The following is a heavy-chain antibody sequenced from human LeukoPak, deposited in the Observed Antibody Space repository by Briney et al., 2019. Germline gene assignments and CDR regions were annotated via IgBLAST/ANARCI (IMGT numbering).Heavy chain of an antibody. CDR1: GGSISSYY. J-gene: IGHJ4*02. Sequence: PSETLSLTCTVSGGSISSYYWSWIRQPPGRGLEWIGYIYYSGTTNYDPSLKSRVTISVDTSKNQFSLKLSSVTAADTAVYYCARGVYIAAAQYGYWGQGTLVTVSS. CDR2: IYYSGTT. CDR3: ARGVYIAAAQYGY. V-gene: IGHV4-59*01. D-gene: IGHD6-13*01.